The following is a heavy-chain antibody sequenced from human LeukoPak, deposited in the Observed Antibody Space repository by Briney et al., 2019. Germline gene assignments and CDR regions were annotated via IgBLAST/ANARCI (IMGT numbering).Heavy chain of an antibody. Sequence: SETLSLTCTVSGGSVSGYYWSWFRQPPGKGLEWIGEINHSGSTNYNPSLKSRVTISVDTSKNQFSLKLSSVTAADTAVYYCASHGYDSSGYYYDYWGQGTLVTVSS. D-gene: IGHD3-22*01. CDR1: GGSVSGYY. J-gene: IGHJ4*02. CDR3: ASHGYDSSGYYYDY. CDR2: INHSGST. V-gene: IGHV4-34*01.